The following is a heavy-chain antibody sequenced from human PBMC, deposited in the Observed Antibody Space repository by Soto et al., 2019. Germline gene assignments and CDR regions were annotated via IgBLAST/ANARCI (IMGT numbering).Heavy chain of an antibody. CDR2: INHSGSP. Sequence: PSETLSLTGGLSGSLPVGSLSTYFWTWIRQPPGKGLEWIGEINHSGSPNYSPSLRGRVTISLDTSKKQFSLNLSSVTAADTAVYFCARARFSQWSQDYYGLDVWGQGTTVTVSS. CDR3: ARARFSQWSQDYYGLDV. D-gene: IGHD3-3*01. CDR1: GSLPVGSLSTYF. J-gene: IGHJ6*02. V-gene: IGHV4-34*01.